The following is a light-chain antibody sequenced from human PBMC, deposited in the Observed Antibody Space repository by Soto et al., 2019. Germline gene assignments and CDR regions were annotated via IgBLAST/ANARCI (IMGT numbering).Light chain of an antibody. V-gene: IGLV2-14*01. J-gene: IGLJ1*01. CDR3: SSYTSSSSNFV. CDR1: SSDVGGYNY. Sequence: LTQPASVSGSPGQSITISCTGSSSDVGGYNYVSWYQQHPGKAPRLMIYEVSNRPSGVSNRFSGSKSGNTASLTISGLQAEDEADYYCSSYTSSSSNFVFGSGTKVTAL. CDR2: EVS.